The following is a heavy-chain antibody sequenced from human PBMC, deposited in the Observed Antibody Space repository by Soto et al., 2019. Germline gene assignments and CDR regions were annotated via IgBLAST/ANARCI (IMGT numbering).Heavy chain of an antibody. V-gene: IGHV4-31*03. Sequence: SETLSLTCTVSGDSITSGNHYWTWIRQHPGKGLEWIGYVYYTGTTLHNPSLKSRGFISVDTSKNQFSLKLTSVTAADTAVYYCARFYSYGYYYFDYWGQGALVTVSS. J-gene: IGHJ4*02. D-gene: IGHD5-18*01. CDR2: VYYTGTT. CDR1: GDSITSGNHY. CDR3: ARFYSYGYYYFDY.